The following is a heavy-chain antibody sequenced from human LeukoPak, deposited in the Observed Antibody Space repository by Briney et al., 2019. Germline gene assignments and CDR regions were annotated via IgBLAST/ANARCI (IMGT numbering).Heavy chain of an antibody. J-gene: IGHJ3*02. V-gene: IGHV4-39*01. CDR1: GGSISSSSYH. CDR2: IYYSGST. D-gene: IGHD1-26*01. Sequence: PSETLSLTCTVSGGSISSSSYHWGWIRQPPGKGLEWIGSIYYSGSTYYNPSLKSRVTISVDTSKNQFSLKLSSVTAADTAVYYCARHAGSYWASAFDIWGQGTMVTVSS. CDR3: ARHAGSYWASAFDI.